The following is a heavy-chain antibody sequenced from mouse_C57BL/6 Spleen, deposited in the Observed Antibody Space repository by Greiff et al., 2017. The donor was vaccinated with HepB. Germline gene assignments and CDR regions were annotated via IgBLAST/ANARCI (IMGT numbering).Heavy chain of an antibody. CDR1: GFNIKNTY. CDR3: ARSPYYYGSSYWYFDV. D-gene: IGHD1-1*01. V-gene: IGHV14-3*01. J-gene: IGHJ1*03. CDR2: IDPANGNT. Sequence: EVKLVESVAELVRPGASVKLSCTASGFNIKNTYMHWVKQRPEQGLEWIGRIDPANGNTKYAPKFQGKATITADTSSNTAYLQLSSLTSEDTAIYYCARSPYYYGSSYWYFDVWGTGTTVTVSS.